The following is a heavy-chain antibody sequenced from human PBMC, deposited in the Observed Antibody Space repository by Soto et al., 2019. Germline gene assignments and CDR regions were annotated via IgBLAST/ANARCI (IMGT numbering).Heavy chain of an antibody. CDR3: AIGPSTYGFGVGSHYVHVSVV. V-gene: IGHV1-46*01. J-gene: IGHJ6*02. CDR2: INPGNRIT. CDR1: GYPFTKYF. D-gene: IGHD2-8*01. Sequence: QVQLVQSGAEVKKPGASVKVACKTSGYPFTKYFVHWVRQAPGQGLAWMGTINPGNRITKYALQSQDRVAVTSSTPDNFDPRELSSLGYEDTSVYFCAIGPSTYGFGVGSHYVHVSVVWGQGTTVTVS.